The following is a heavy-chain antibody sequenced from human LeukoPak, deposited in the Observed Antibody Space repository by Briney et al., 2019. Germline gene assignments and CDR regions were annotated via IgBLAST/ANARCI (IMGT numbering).Heavy chain of an antibody. V-gene: IGHV3-38-3*01. CDR2: ISGGST. CDR1: GFTVSSNE. Sequence: PGGSLRLSCAASGFTVSSNEMSWVRQAPGKGLEWVSSISGGSTYYADSVKGRFTISRDNSKNTLYLQMNSLRAEDTAVYYCAKGARRFLEWLLDYYYYMDVWGKGTTVTVSS. D-gene: IGHD3-3*01. CDR3: AKGARRFLEWLLDYYYYMDV. J-gene: IGHJ6*03.